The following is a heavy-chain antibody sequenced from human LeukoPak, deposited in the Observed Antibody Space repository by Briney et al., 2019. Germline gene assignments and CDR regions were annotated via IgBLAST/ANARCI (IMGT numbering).Heavy chain of an antibody. J-gene: IGHJ5*02. V-gene: IGHV4-39*01. CDR3: ASKPLTSSIAAVDR. CDR2: FDYRERT. CDR1: GVSISSGSHY. Sequence: PSETLSLTCTVSGVSISSGSHYWRWTRQPPGKGLEWIGSFDYRERTHYRQALKSRVTISVDTSKNQLSLKLTSVTAADTAVYYCASKPLTSSIAAVDRWGQGTVVTVSS. D-gene: IGHD6-25*01.